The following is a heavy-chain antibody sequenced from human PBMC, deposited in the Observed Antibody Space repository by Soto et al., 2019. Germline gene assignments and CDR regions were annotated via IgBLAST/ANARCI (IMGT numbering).Heavy chain of an antibody. CDR2: ISGSGGST. J-gene: IGHJ6*02. D-gene: IGHD6-6*01. CDR3: AKDCIAARRGYYYYGMDV. V-gene: IGHV3-23*01. Sequence: EVQLLESGGGLVQPGGSLRLSCAASGFTFSSYAMSWVRQAPGKGLEWVSAISGSGGSTYYADSVKGRFTISRDNSKNTLYLQMKSLRAEDTAVYYCAKDCIAARRGYYYYGMDVWGQGTTVTVSS. CDR1: GFTFSSYA.